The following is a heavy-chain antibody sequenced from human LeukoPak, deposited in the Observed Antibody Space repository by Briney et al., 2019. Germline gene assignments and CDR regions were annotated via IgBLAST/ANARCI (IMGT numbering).Heavy chain of an antibody. J-gene: IGHJ4*02. CDR1: GYSISSGYY. CDR2: IYHSGST. V-gene: IGHV4-38-2*02. Sequence: PSETLSLTCTVSGYSISSGYYWGWIRQPPGKGLEWIGRIYHSGSTYYNPSLKTRVTISVDTSKNQFSLKLSSVTAADTAVYFCARGFRGDNFDYWGQGTLVTVSS. CDR3: ARGFRGDNFDY. D-gene: IGHD7-27*01.